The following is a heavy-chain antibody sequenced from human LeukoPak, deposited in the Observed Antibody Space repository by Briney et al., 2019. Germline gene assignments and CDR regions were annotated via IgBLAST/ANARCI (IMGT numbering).Heavy chain of an antibody. D-gene: IGHD3-9*01. Sequence: SETLSLTCAVYGGSFSGYYWSWIRQPPGKGLEWIGEINHSGSTNYNPSLKSRVTISVDTSKNQFSLKLSSVTAADTAVYYCARGYDILTGPNYWGQGILVTVSS. J-gene: IGHJ4*02. CDR1: GGSFSGYY. V-gene: IGHV4-34*01. CDR2: INHSGST. CDR3: ARGYDILTGPNY.